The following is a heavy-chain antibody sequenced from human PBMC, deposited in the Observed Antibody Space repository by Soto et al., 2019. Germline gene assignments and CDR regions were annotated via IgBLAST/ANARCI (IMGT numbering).Heavy chain of an antibody. Sequence: QVQLVQSGAEVKKPGASVKVSCKASGYTFTSYGISWVRQAPGQGLEWMGWISAYNGNTNYAQKLQGRVTMTTDTSTSTAYMELRSLRSADTAVYYCARDFERRFLAVAVGAFDIWGQGTMVTVSS. V-gene: IGHV1-18*01. CDR3: ARDFERRFLAVAVGAFDI. J-gene: IGHJ3*02. CDR1: GYTFTSYG. CDR2: ISAYNGNT. D-gene: IGHD6-19*01.